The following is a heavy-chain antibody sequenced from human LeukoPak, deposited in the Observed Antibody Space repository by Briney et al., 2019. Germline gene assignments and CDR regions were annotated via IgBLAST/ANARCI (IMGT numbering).Heavy chain of an antibody. Sequence: GGSLRLSCAASGFTFSSYSMNWVRQAPGKGLEWVSSISSSSSYIYYADSVKGRFTISRDNAKNSLYLQMNSLRAEDTAVYYCARARYSYYYDLGYWGQGTLVTVSS. CDR3: ARARYSYYYDLGY. CDR2: ISSSSSYI. CDR1: GFTFSSYS. J-gene: IGHJ4*02. D-gene: IGHD3-22*01. V-gene: IGHV3-21*01.